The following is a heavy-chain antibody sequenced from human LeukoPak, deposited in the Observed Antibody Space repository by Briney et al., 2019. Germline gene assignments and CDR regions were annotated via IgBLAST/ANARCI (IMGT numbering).Heavy chain of an antibody. Sequence: TGGSLRLSCAASGFTFSRYGMNWVRQAPGKGLEWVSGTSDSGATIYYADSVKGRFTISRDNSKNMLYLQMHSLRPEDTAIYYCAKIRAARPGYWGQGTLVTVSS. D-gene: IGHD6-6*01. V-gene: IGHV3-23*01. CDR2: TSDSGATI. CDR3: AKIRAARPGY. J-gene: IGHJ4*02. CDR1: GFTFSRYG.